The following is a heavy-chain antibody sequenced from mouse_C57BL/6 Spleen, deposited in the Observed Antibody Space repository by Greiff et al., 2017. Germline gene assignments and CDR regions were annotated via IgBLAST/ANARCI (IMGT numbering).Heavy chain of an antibody. CDR1: GYTFTSYW. J-gene: IGHJ2*01. D-gene: IGHD2-5*01. CDR3: ARGSNYHVGYYLDY. Sequence: QVQLQQPGAELVKPGASVKMSCKASGYTFTSYWITWVKQRPGQGLEWIGDIYPGSGSTNYNEKFKSKATLTVDTSSSTAYMQLSSLTSEDSAVYYCARGSNYHVGYYLDYWGQGTTLTVSS. V-gene: IGHV1-55*01. CDR2: IYPGSGST.